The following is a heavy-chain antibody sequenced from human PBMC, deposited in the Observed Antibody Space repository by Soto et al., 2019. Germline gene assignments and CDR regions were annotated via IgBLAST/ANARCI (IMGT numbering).Heavy chain of an antibody. CDR1: GYSFTSYW. D-gene: IGHD4-4*01. CDR2: IDPSDSYT. Sequence: PGESLKISCKGSGYSFTSYWISWVRQMPGKGLEWMGRIDPSDSYTNYSPSFQGHVTISADKSISTAYLQWSSLKASDTAMYYCARHRTPTVKFFQYYYYGMDVWGQGTTVTVS. CDR3: ARHRTPTVKFFQYYYYGMDV. V-gene: IGHV5-10-1*01. J-gene: IGHJ6*02.